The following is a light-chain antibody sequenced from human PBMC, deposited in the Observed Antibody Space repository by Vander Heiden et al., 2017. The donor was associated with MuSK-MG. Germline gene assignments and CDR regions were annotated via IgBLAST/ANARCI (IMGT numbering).Light chain of an antibody. J-gene: IGKJ5*01. CDR3: QQYCSTPSLT. CDR1: QTVWYGPIKKNC. Sequence: IVSAHSADSLAVSVGERAANNCQHSQTVWYGPIKKNCLAWYHQKPGQPPKLLIHWASSRISGVPDRFSGSGSGTDFALTISSRQAEDVAVYYCQQYCSTPSLTFGQGTRLEIK. V-gene: IGKV4-1*01. CDR2: WAS.